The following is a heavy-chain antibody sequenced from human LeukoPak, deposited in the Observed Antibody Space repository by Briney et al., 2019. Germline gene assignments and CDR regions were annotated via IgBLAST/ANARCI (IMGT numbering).Heavy chain of an antibody. CDR2: VFNGGST. CDR1: GGSINSHY. D-gene: IGHD6-13*01. V-gene: IGHV4-59*11. Sequence: SETLSLTCTVSGGSINSHYWSWIRQPPGKGLEWIGYVFNGGSTNYNPSLRSRVTMSVDTSRDQFSLRLTSVTAADTAIYYCATRPAGSTWYGVFDYWSQGTLVTVSS. J-gene: IGHJ4*02. CDR3: ATRPAGSTWYGVFDY.